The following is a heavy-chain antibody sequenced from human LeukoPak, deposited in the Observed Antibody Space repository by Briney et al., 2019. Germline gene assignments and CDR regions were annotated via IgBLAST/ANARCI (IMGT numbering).Heavy chain of an antibody. CDR3: ARGSYRYFGYRPRGWFDP. Sequence: TSETMSLTCAVYGGSFSGYYWSWIRQPPGKGLEWIGEINHSGSTNYNPSLKSRVTISVDTSKNQFSLKLSSVTAADTAVYYCARGSYRYFGYRPRGWFDPWGQGTLVTVSS. CDR2: INHSGST. CDR1: GGSFSGYY. J-gene: IGHJ5*02. D-gene: IGHD3-9*01. V-gene: IGHV4-34*01.